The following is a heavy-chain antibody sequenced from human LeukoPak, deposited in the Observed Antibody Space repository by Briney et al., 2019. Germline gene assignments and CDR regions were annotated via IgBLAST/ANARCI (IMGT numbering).Heavy chain of an antibody. CDR3: ARGDDSSNDY. Sequence: KASETLSLTCTVSGGSIGRYYWSWIRQPPGKGLEWIGYIYYSGDTNYNPSLKRRVTISVDTPKNQFSLKLSSVAAADTAVYYCARGDDSSNDYWGQGTLVTVSS. CDR1: GGSIGRYY. CDR2: IYYSGDT. D-gene: IGHD3-22*01. V-gene: IGHV4-59*08. J-gene: IGHJ4*02.